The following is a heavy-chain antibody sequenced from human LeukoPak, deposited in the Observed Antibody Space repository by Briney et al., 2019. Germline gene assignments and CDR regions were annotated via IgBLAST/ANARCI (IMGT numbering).Heavy chain of an antibody. CDR3: ARDPLDGNYYFDY. J-gene: IGHJ4*02. V-gene: IGHV1-2*02. CDR1: GYTLTGYH. D-gene: IGHD5-24*01. Sequence: AAVKVSCKASGYTLTGYHVHWVRQAPGQGLEWMGWLNANSGGTKYAQKFQGRVTMTRDTSIGTDYMELTSLISDDTAVYYCARDPLDGNYYFDYWGQGTLVTVAS. CDR2: LNANSGGT.